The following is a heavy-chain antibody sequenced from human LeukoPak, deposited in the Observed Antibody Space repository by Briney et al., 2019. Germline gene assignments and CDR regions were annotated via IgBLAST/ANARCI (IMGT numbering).Heavy chain of an antibody. CDR3: ASSLGGNSGGY. J-gene: IGHJ4*02. D-gene: IGHD4-23*01. V-gene: IGHV4-59*01. CDR1: GFTFSSYS. CDR2: IYYSGST. Sequence: GSLRLSCAASGFTFSSYSMNWVRQPPGKGLEWIGYIYYSGSTNYNPSLKSRVTISVDTSKNQFSLKLSSVTAADTAVYYCASSLGGNSGGYWGQGTLVTVSS.